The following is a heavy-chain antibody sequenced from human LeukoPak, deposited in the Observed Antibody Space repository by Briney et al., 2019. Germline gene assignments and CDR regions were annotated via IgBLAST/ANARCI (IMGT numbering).Heavy chain of an antibody. Sequence: ETLSLTCTVSGDSISTYYWTWIRQPPGKGLEWIGYISDSGSTNYNPSLKSRVTISLDTSKNHISLKLISLTAADTAAYYCARVEYGDYGWFDPWGQGTLVTVSS. D-gene: IGHD4-17*01. CDR1: GDSISTYY. J-gene: IGHJ5*02. CDR2: ISDSGST. CDR3: ARVEYGDYGWFDP. V-gene: IGHV4-59*01.